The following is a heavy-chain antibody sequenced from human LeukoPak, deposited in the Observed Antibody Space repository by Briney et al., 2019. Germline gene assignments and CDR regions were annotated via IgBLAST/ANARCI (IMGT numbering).Heavy chain of an antibody. Sequence: GASVKVSCKVSGYTLTELSMHWVRQAPGKGLEWMGGFDPEDGETIYAQKFQGRVTMTRDMSTSTVYMELSSLRSEDTAVYYCAKDPSVYYGDYIIRWGQGTLVIVSS. CDR1: GYTLTELS. CDR3: AKDPSVYYGDYIIR. V-gene: IGHV1-24*01. J-gene: IGHJ4*02. CDR2: FDPEDGET. D-gene: IGHD4-17*01.